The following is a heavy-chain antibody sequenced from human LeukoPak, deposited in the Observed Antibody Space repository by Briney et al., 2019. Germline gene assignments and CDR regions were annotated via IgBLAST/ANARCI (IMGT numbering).Heavy chain of an antibody. J-gene: IGHJ6*02. V-gene: IGHV3-30*18. CDR1: GFTFSSYG. CDR3: AKGGANIVVVVAPRDYYGMDV. D-gene: IGHD2-15*01. Sequence: GRSLRLSCAASGFTFSSYGMHWVRQAPGKGLEWEAVISYDGSNKYYADSVKGRFTISRDNSKNTLYLQMNSLRAEDTAVYYCAKGGANIVVVVAPRDYYGMDVWGQGTTVTVSS. CDR2: ISYDGSNK.